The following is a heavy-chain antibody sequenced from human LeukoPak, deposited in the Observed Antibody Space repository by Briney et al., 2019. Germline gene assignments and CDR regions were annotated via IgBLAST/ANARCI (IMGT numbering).Heavy chain of an antibody. J-gene: IGHJ3*01. CDR2: FNHNWGT. CDR3: ARVGYPTQRRVLSAVSIPTAGAFDV. V-gene: IGHV4-34*01. Sequence: SETLSLTCAVYSGSFSGYYWTWFRQPPGKGLEWIGEFNHNWGTKYNPSLNSRVTISVDTSTNNLFLKLTSVTAADTAVYYCARVGYPTQRRVLSAVSIPTAGAFDVWGQGTLVTVSS. CDR1: SGSFSGYY. D-gene: IGHD2-21*01.